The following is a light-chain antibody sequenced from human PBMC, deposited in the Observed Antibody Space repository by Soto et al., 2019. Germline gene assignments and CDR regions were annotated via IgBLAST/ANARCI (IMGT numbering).Light chain of an antibody. CDR2: DAS. J-gene: IGKJ1*01. CDR3: PHYNSYSCQ. Sequence: DIQMTQSPSTLSASVGDRVTITCRASQSISSWLAWYQQKPGKAPKLLINDASSLESRVPSRFSGSGSGTEFTLTISCLHPDEFATDSCPHYNSYSCQLGQVT. CDR1: QSISSW. V-gene: IGKV1-5*01.